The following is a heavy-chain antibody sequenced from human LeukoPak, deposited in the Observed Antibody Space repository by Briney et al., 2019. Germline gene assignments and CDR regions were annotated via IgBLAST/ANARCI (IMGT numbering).Heavy chain of an antibody. CDR2: IYYSGST. V-gene: IGHV4-61*01. J-gene: IGHJ3*02. CDR1: GGSIGSGSYS. D-gene: IGHD3-10*01. CDR3: ARPKTYGGFGVLFGPSDAFDI. Sequence: PSETLSLTCVVSGGSIGSGSYSWSWIRQPPGKGLEWIGYIYYSGSTNYNPSLESRVTISVDTSKNQFSLRLSSVTAADTAVYYCARPKTYGGFGVLFGPSDAFDIWGQGTMVTVSS.